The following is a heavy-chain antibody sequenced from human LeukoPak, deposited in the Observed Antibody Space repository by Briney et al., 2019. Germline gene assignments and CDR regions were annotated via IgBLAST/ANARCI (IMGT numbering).Heavy chain of an antibody. Sequence: PSETLSLTCTVSGGSISSYYWSWIRQPPGKGLEWIGYIYYSGSTNYNPSLKSRVTISVDTSKNQFSLKLNSVTAADTAVYYCARGPYYDFWSGYPALYYYYYGMDVWGQGTTVTVSS. V-gene: IGHV4-59*01. D-gene: IGHD3-3*01. CDR1: GGSISSYY. J-gene: IGHJ6*02. CDR3: ARGPYYDFWSGYPALYYYYYGMDV. CDR2: IYYSGST.